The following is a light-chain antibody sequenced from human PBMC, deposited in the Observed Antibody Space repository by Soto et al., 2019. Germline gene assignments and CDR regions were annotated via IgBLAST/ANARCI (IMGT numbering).Light chain of an antibody. Sequence: DIQLTQSPSSLSASVGDRLTITCRASQSIRSYLNWYQQKPGKAPXXLIYAASSLQTGVSSRFSGSGSGTDFTLTISNLQPEDFATYYCQHTSSTPTFGGGTKVDIK. CDR3: QHTSSTPT. V-gene: IGKV1-39*01. J-gene: IGKJ4*01. CDR1: QSIRSY. CDR2: AAS.